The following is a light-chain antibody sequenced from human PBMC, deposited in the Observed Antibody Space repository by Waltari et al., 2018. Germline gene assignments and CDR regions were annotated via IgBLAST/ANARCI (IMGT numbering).Light chain of an antibody. CDR2: CTA. CDR1: HSVLYSSNNMNY. CDR3: EELYSAAYT. J-gene: IGKJ2*01. V-gene: IGKV4-1*01. Sequence: DIVMTESPDSRDVSLGEGATINCKSSHSVLYSSNNMNYLAWYQQKPGQPPKLLIYCTASPESGVPARYSGSGSRTYFTLTLSRPQAEDVAVYVREELYSAAYTSGQGTKLWI.